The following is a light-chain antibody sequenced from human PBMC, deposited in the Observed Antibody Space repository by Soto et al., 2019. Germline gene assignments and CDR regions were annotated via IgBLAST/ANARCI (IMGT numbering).Light chain of an antibody. Sequence: QLVLTQPPSASGSPGQSVTISCTGTSSDVGAYNYVSWYQQHPGKAPKLMIYEVSKRPSGVPDRFSGSKSGNTASLTVSGLQAEDETDYYCSSYAGSNTYVFGTGTKVTVL. J-gene: IGLJ1*01. CDR3: SSYAGSNTYV. CDR1: SSDVGAYNY. CDR2: EVS. V-gene: IGLV2-8*01.